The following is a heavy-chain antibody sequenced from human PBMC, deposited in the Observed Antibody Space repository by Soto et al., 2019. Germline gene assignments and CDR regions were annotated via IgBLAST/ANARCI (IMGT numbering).Heavy chain of an antibody. CDR3: ARGPYDFWSGSADAFDI. CDR1: GYPFTGYY. J-gene: IGHJ3*02. D-gene: IGHD3-3*01. CDR2: INPNSGGT. Sequence: SVKVSCKASGYPFTGYYMHWVRQAAGQGLEWVGWINPNSGGTNYAQKFQGRVTMTRDTSISTAYMELSRLRSDDTAVYYCARGPYDFWSGSADAFDIWGQGTMVTVS. V-gene: IGHV1-2*02.